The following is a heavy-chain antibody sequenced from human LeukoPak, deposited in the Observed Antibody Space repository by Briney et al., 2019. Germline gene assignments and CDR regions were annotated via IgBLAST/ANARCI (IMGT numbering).Heavy chain of an antibody. Sequence: GSLRLSRAASGFTFSSYSMNWVRQAPGRGLEWVSSISSSSSYIYYADSVKGRFTISRDNAKNSLYLQMNSLRAEDTAVYYCARDLQPDDAFDIWGQGTMVTVSS. CDR3: ARDLQPDDAFDI. CDR1: GFTFSSYS. V-gene: IGHV3-21*01. CDR2: ISSSSSYI. J-gene: IGHJ3*02.